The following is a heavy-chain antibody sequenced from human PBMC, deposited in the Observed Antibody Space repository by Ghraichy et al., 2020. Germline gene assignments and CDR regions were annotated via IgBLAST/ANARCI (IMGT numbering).Heavy chain of an antibody. J-gene: IGHJ6*04. Sequence: ESLNISCAVYGASFSGYYWSWIRQPPGKGLEWIGEIGHSGSSNYNPSLKSRVTMSLDTSKSQFSLKLTSVTAADTAVYFCARLRSTPMDAWGNGTTVTVST. CDR2: IGHSGSS. CDR3: ARLRSTPMDA. CDR1: GASFSGYY. V-gene: IGHV4-34*01. D-gene: IGHD2-15*01.